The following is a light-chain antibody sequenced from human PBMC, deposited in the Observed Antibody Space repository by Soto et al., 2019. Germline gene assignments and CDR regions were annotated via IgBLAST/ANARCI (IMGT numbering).Light chain of an antibody. CDR1: SSDVGSYNL. Sequence: LTQPTSVSGSPGQSITISCTGTSSDVGSYNLVSWYQQHPGKAPKLMIYEGSKRPSGVSNRFSGSKSGNTASLTISGLQAEDEADYYCCSYAGSSYYVFGTGTKVTVL. CDR2: EGS. J-gene: IGLJ1*01. CDR3: CSYAGSSYYV. V-gene: IGLV2-23*01.